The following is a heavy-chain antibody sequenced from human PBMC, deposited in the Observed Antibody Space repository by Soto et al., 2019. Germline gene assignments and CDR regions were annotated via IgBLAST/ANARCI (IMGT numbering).Heavy chain of an antibody. J-gene: IGHJ5*02. CDR1: GFTFSTYS. V-gene: IGHV3-23*01. CDR2: ISGSGGTT. CDR3: ARIVAAAA. Sequence: EVQLLESGGGLVQPGGSLRLSCTASGFTFSTYSMSWVRQAPGKGLEWVSAISGSGGTTYYADSVKGRFTISREHSKNTLYLQMNSLRAEDTAVYYFARIVAAAAWGQGTLVTVSS. D-gene: IGHD2-15*01.